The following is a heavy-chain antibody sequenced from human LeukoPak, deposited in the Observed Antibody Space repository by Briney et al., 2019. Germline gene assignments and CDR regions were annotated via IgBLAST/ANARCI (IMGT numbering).Heavy chain of an antibody. CDR2: ISAYNGNT. D-gene: IGHD2-8*01. J-gene: IGHJ6*02. CDR3: ASYCTNGVCYTSYYGMDV. CDR1: GYTFTSYG. V-gene: IGHV1-18*01. Sequence: PLASVTVSCKASGYTFTSYGISWVRQAPGQGLEWMGWISAYNGNTNYAQKLQGRVTMTTDTSTSTAYMELRSLRSDDTAVYYCASYCTNGVCYTSYYGMDVWGQGTTVTVSS.